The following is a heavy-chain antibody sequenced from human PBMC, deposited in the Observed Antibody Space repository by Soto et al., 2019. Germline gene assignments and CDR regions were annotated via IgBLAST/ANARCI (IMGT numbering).Heavy chain of an antibody. Sequence: LSLPCAASGFTFSSYAMSWVRQAPGKGLEWVSAISGSGGSTYYADSVKGRFTISRDNSKNTLYLQMNSLRAEDTAVYYCAKGSRDYGYFDYWGQGTLVTVSS. CDR1: GFTFSSYA. CDR3: AKGSRDYGYFDY. V-gene: IGHV3-23*01. D-gene: IGHD4-17*01. J-gene: IGHJ4*02. CDR2: ISGSGGST.